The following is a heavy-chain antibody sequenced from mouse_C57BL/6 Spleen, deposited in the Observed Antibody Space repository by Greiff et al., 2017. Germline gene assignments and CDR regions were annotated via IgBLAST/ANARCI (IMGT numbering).Heavy chain of an antibody. J-gene: IGHJ1*03. CDR1: GYTFTSYW. CDR3: ATIYYDYDVRYFDV. CDR2: IHPNSGST. V-gene: IGHV1-64*01. Sequence: QVHVKQPGAELVKPGASVKLSCKASGYTFTSYWMHWVKQRPGQGLEWIGMIHPNSGSTNYNEKFKSKATLTVDKSSSTAYMQLSSLTSEDSAVYYCATIYYDYDVRYFDVWGTGTTVTVSS. D-gene: IGHD2-4*01.